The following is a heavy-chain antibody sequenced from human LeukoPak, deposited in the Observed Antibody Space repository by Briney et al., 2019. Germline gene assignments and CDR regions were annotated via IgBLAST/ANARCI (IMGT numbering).Heavy chain of an antibody. D-gene: IGHD3-10*01. J-gene: IGHJ4*02. Sequence: PGGSLRLSCAASGFTFSSYGMTWVRQAPGKGLEWVSAIGTSAGSTSYAVSVKGRFTISRDNSKNTLYLQMNSLRAEDTAVYYCAKVLRRGGTIDYWGQGTLVTVSS. CDR1: GFTFSSYG. CDR2: IGTSAGST. V-gene: IGHV3-23*01. CDR3: AKVLRRGGTIDY.